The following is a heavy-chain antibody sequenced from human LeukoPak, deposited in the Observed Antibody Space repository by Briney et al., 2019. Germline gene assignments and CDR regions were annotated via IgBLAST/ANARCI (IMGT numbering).Heavy chain of an antibody. CDR2: ISLSSGTI. Sequence: GGSLRLSCAASGFTFSSYCMNWVRQAPGKGLEWISYISLSSGTIYYADSVKGRFTISRDNAKNSLYLQMNSLRDEDTAVYYCARDRGYCSGGSCYTYYFDYWGQGTLVTVSS. J-gene: IGHJ4*02. D-gene: IGHD2-15*01. CDR1: GFTFSSYC. CDR3: ARDRGYCSGGSCYTYYFDY. V-gene: IGHV3-48*02.